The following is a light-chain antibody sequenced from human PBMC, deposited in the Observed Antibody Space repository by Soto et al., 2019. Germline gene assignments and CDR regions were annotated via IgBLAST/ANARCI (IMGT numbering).Light chain of an antibody. J-gene: IGKJ2*01. CDR3: QQYNNWPYT. CDR2: GVS. Sequence: EILMTQSPATLSLSPGERVALPCRASQSVSSNLAWYQQNSGQAPRLLIYGVSSRATDTAARFSGSGAAKEVTPTISSQQSEDFAVYCCQQYNNWPYTFGLGTKLEMK. V-gene: IGKV3-15*01. CDR1: QSVSSN.